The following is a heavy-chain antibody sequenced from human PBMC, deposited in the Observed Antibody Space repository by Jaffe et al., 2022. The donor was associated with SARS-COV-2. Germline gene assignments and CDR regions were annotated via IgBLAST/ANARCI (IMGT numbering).Heavy chain of an antibody. J-gene: IGHJ3*02. D-gene: IGHD3-16*01. CDR3: AKDWGSLYDAFDI. CDR2: ISWNSGSI. CDR1: GFTFDDYA. V-gene: IGHV3-9*01. Sequence: EVQLVESGGGLVQPGRSLRLSCAASGFTFDDYAMHWVRQAPGKGLEWVSGISWNSGSIGYADSVKGRFTISRDNAKNSLYLQMNSLRAEDTALYYCAKDWGSLYDAFDIWGQGTMVTVSS.